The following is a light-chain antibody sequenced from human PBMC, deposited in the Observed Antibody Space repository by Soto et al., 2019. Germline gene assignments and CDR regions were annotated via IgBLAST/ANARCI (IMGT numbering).Light chain of an antibody. CDR1: QSVSSN. J-gene: IGKJ1*01. CDR2: TAS. Sequence: EVEMTQSPATLSVCPGGIATLSCRASQSVSSNLAWYQQKPGQAPRLVIYTASSRATGIPDRFSGSGSGTDFSLTISRLEPEDFAVYYCQQYGSSPLTFGQGTKVDIK. CDR3: QQYGSSPLT. V-gene: IGKV3-20*01.